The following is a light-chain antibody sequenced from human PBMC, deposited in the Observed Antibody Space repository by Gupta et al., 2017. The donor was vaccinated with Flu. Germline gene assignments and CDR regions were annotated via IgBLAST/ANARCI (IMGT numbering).Light chain of an antibody. Sequence: GDNLGEKDPTWYQQNPGQSPLLVIFEIYRRSSGNPERFSGSISGNPATLTISGTPAMDEADYYCQAWDSDSAEVVFGGGTKLTVL. CDR3: QAWDSDSAEVV. V-gene: IGLV3-1*01. J-gene: IGLJ2*01. CDR2: EIY. CDR1: NLGEKD.